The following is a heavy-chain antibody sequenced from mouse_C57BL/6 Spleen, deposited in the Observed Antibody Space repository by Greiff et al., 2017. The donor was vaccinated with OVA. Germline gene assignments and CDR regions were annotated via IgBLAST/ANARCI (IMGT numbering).Heavy chain of an antibody. D-gene: IGHD3-2*02. V-gene: IGHV1-69*01. CDR1: GYTFTSYW. Sequence: VKLQQPGAELVMPGASVKLSCKASGYTFTSYWMHWVKQRPGQGLEWIGEIDPSDSYTNYNQKFKGKSTLTVDKSSSTAYMQLSSLTSEDSAVYYCARSRQLRLLYYFDYWGQGTTLTVSS. CDR2: IDPSDSYT. CDR3: ARSRQLRLLYYFDY. J-gene: IGHJ2*01.